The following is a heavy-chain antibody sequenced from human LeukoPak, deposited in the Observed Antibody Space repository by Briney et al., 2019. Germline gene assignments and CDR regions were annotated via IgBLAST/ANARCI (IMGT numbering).Heavy chain of an antibody. CDR3: ARIGHGANSHLKWYFDL. D-gene: IGHD4-23*01. CDR2: IFYSGSA. CDR1: GVSISSSIYY. V-gene: IGHV4-39*01. J-gene: IGHJ2*01. Sequence: SETLSLTCNVSGVSISSSIYYWAWIRQPPEKGLEWIGSIFYSGSAYYSPSLKSRLAIPLDTSKNQFSLKLSSVTAADTAVYYCARIGHGANSHLKWYFDLWGRGTLVTVSS.